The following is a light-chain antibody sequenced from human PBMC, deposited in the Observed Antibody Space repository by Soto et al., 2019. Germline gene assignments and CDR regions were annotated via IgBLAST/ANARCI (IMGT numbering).Light chain of an antibody. CDR2: EVS. V-gene: IGLV2-23*02. J-gene: IGLJ1*01. CDR3: CSYAGSSTYV. Sequence: QSVLTQPASVSGSPGQSITISCTGTSSDVGSYNLVSWYQQHPGKAPKLIIHEVSKRSSGLSNRFSGSKSGNTASLTISGLQAEDESDYYCCSYAGSSTYVFGTGTKGTVL. CDR1: SSDVGSYNL.